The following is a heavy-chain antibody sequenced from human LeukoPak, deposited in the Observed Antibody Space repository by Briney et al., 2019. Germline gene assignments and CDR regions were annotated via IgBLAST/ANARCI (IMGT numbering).Heavy chain of an antibody. J-gene: IGHJ5*02. V-gene: IGHV1-18*01. CDR1: GYTFTSYG. CDR2: ISAYNGNT. D-gene: IGHD3-10*01. Sequence: ASVKDSCKASGYTFTSYGISWVRQAPGQGLEWMGWISAYNGNTNYAQKFQGRVTMTTDTSTSTAYMELRSLRSDDTAVYYCARALSPAVYYGSGKYYSPWGQGTLVIVSS. CDR3: ARALSPAVYYGSGKYYSP.